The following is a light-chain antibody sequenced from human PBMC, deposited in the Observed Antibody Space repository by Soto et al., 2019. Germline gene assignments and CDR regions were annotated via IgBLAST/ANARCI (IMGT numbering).Light chain of an antibody. J-gene: IGKJ4*01. V-gene: IGKV3-15*01. CDR3: QQYNNWPLT. CDR2: GAS. Sequence: EIVMTQSPATLSMSPGERATLSCRASQSVSSNLAWYQQQPGQAPRLLIYGASTRVTVFPARFSGSGSGTEFTLTISSLQSEDFAVYYCQQYNNWPLTFGGGTKVKIK. CDR1: QSVSSN.